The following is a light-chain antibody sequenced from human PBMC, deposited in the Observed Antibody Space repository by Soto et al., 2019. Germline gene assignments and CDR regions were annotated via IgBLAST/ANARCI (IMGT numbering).Light chain of an antibody. J-gene: IGLJ3*02. V-gene: IGLV7-46*01. CDR2: DTN. Sequence: QAVVTQEPSLTVSPGGTVTLTCASSTGAVTSGHYPYWFQQKPGQAPRTLIYDTNNKQSWTPARFSGSLLGGKAALTLSGAQPEDEAEYYCLLSYSGARAGVFGGGTKVTVL. CDR3: LLSYSGARAGV. CDR1: TGAVTSGHY.